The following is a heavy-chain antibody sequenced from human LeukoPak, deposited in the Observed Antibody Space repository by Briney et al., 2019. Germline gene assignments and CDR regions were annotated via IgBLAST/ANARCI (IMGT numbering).Heavy chain of an antibody. Sequence: GGSLRLSCVGSGFNFDNYYMSWVRQAPGKGLEWVADIRHDGSDVYNVDSVRGRFTISRDNAKNSVFLQMNSLKDEDTAVYYCVRDGSGSNFSLDYGGRDTGDTVSS. CDR2: IRHDGSDV. V-gene: IGHV3-7*04. D-gene: IGHD3-10*01. CDR1: GFNFDNYY. CDR3: VRDGSGSNFSLDY. J-gene: IGHJ1*01.